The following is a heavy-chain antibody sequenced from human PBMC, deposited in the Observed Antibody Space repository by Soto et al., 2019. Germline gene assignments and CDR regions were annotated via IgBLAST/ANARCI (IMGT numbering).Heavy chain of an antibody. CDR1: GFTFSSYG. J-gene: IGHJ6*02. Sequence: GGSLRLSCAASGFTFSSYGMHWVRQAPGKGLEWVAVISYDGSNKYYADSVKGRFTISRDNSKNTLYLQMNSLRAEDTAVYYCAKVPEIGRIMDVWGQGTTVTVSS. V-gene: IGHV3-30*18. CDR3: AKVPEIGRIMDV. CDR2: ISYDGSNK.